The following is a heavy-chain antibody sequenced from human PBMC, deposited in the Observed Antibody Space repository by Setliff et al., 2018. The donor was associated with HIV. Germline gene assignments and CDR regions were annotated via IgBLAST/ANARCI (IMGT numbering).Heavy chain of an antibody. CDR1: GGSISGDNYY. Sequence: NPSETLSLTSKVSGGSISGDNYYWGWIRKNTGKGLEWIGTFYYNERADTGSTFYNPSHKSRVAISMDTAKNQFSLSQTSVTAADTAMYYCARRALRDWGSAHFDFWGHGILVTVSS. CDR3: ARRALRDWGSAHFDF. D-gene: IGHD3-16*01. J-gene: IGHJ4*01. CDR2: FYYNERADTGST. V-gene: IGHV4-39*01.